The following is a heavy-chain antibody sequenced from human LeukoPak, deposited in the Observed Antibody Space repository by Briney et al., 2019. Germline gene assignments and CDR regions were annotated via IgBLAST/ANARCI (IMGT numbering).Heavy chain of an antibody. CDR1: GGTFSSYA. CDR2: IIPIFGTA. V-gene: IGHV1-69*05. D-gene: IGHD3-10*01. J-gene: IGHJ6*03. Sequence: SVKVSCKASGGTFSSYAISWVRQAPGQGLEWMGGIIPIFGTANYAQKLQGRVTMTTDTSTSTAYMELRSLRSGDTAVYYCARGSGRPNSYYYYMDVWGKGTTVTISS. CDR3: ARGSGRPNSYYYYMDV.